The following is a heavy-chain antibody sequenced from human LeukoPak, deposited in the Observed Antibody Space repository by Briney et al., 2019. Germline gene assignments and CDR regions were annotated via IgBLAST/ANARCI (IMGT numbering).Heavy chain of an antibody. Sequence: SETLSLTCGVSGGSISNTNWWTWVRQPPGKGLEWIGEINHSGSTNYNPSLKSRVTISVDTSKNQFSLKLSSVTAADTAVYYCARQGAGVALMVYRTNYFDYWGQGTLVTVSS. V-gene: IGHV4-4*02. J-gene: IGHJ4*02. CDR2: INHSGST. CDR1: GGSISNTNW. D-gene: IGHD2-8*01. CDR3: ARQGAGVALMVYRTNYFDY.